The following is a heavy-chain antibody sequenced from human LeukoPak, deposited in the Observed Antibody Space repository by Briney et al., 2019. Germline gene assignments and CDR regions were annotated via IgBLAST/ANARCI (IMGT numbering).Heavy chain of an antibody. Sequence: SETLSLTCAVYGGSFSGYYWSWIRQPPGKGPEWIGEINHSGSTNYNPSLKSRVTISVDTSKNQFSLKLGSVTAADTAVYYCARGGRYCSSTSCYGRYGMDVWGKGTTVTVSS. V-gene: IGHV4-34*01. CDR2: INHSGST. CDR1: GGSFSGYY. CDR3: ARGGRYCSSTSCYGRYGMDV. J-gene: IGHJ6*04. D-gene: IGHD2-2*01.